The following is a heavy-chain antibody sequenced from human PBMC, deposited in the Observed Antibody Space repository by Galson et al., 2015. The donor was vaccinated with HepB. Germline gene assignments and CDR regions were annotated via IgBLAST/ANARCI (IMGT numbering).Heavy chain of an antibody. J-gene: IGHJ6*02. CDR3: ARDPGPQYDFAMGVNYYYYYGMDV. V-gene: IGHV4-59*01. Sequence: SETLSLTCTVSGGSISSYFWSWIRQPPGKGLEWIGYIYYGGSTNYNPSLKSRVTIALDTSKNQFSLKLSSVTAADTAVYFCARDPGPQYDFAMGVNYYYYYGMDVWGQGTTVTVSS. CDR2: IYYGGST. D-gene: IGHD3-3*01. CDR1: GGSISSYF.